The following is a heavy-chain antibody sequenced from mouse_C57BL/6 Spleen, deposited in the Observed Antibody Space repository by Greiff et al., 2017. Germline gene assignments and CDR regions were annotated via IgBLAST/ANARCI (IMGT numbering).Heavy chain of an antibody. CDR2: ISSGSSTI. D-gene: IGHD4-1*01. Sequence: EVKVVESGGGLVKPGGSLKLSCAASGFTFSDYGMHWVRQAPEQGLEWVAYISSGSSTIYYADTVKGRFTISRDNAKNTLFLQMTSLRSEDTSMYYGASVITGTPYYYAMDYWGQGTSVTVSS. CDR1: GFTFSDYG. CDR3: ASVITGTPYYYAMDY. V-gene: IGHV5-17*01. J-gene: IGHJ4*01.